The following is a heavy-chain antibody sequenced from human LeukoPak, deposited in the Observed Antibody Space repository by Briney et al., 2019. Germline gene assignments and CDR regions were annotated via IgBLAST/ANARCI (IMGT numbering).Heavy chain of an antibody. D-gene: IGHD3-10*01. J-gene: IGHJ5*02. CDR3: ARPYGSGRRWFDP. V-gene: IGHV3-48*01. CDR1: GFTFSSYS. CDR2: ISSSSSTI. Sequence: GGSLRLSCAASGFTFSSYSMNWVRQATGKGLEWGSYISSSSSTIYYADSVKGRFTISRDNAKNSLYLQMNSLRAEDTAVYYCARPYGSGRRWFDPWGQGTLVTVSS.